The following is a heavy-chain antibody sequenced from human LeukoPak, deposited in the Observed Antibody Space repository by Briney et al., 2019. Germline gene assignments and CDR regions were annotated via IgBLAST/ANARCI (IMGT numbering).Heavy chain of an antibody. CDR3: ARNRPSRGGDSRFDP. J-gene: IGHJ5*02. CDR1: GYTFTSYG. V-gene: IGHV1-18*01. D-gene: IGHD3-16*01. CDR2: ISAYNGNT. Sequence: ASVKVSCKASGYTFTSYGISWVRQAPGQGLEWMGWISAYNGNTNYAQKLQGRVTMTTDTSTSTAYMELRSLRSDDTAVYYCARNRPSRGGDSRFDPWGQGTLVTVSS.